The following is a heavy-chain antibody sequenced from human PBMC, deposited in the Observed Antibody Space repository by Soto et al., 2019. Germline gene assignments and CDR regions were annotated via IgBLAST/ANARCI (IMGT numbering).Heavy chain of an antibody. V-gene: IGHV4-59*08. Sequence: SETLPLTSTVSGGSISSYYLSWIRQPPGKGLEWIGYIYYSGSTNYNPSLKSRVTISVDTSKNQFSLKLSSVTAADTAVYYCARAWDSTWRSWFDPWGQGTLVTVSS. CDR3: ARAWDSTWRSWFDP. J-gene: IGHJ5*02. D-gene: IGHD2-2*01. CDR2: IYYSGST. CDR1: GGSISSYY.